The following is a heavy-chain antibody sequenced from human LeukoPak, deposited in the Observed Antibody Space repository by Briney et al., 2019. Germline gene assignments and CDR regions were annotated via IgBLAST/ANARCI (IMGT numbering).Heavy chain of an antibody. J-gene: IGHJ4*02. CDR1: GGSISSSSYY. D-gene: IGHD6-19*01. V-gene: IGHV4-39*01. Sequence: KPSETLLLTCTVSGGSISSSSYYWGWIRQPPGKGLEWIGTIYYSGGTYYNPSLDSRVTISVDTSKNQFSLRLSSVTAADTAVYYCARHAYRSGWLDFWGQGTLVTVSS. CDR3: ARHAYRSGWLDF. CDR2: IYYSGGT.